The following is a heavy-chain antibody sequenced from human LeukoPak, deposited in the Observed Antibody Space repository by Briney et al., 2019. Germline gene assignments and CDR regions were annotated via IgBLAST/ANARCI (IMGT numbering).Heavy chain of an antibody. CDR1: GFTFSSYG. V-gene: IGHV3-33*08. D-gene: IGHD3-16*01. CDR2: IWDDGSKK. CDR3: ARDLGRGNTPFDY. Sequence: QAGGSLRLSCAASGFTFSSYGMHWVRQAPVKGLEWVAVIWDDGSKKYYADSVKGRFTISRDNSKNTVYLQMNSLRAEDTALYYCARDLGRGNTPFDYWGQGILVTVSS. J-gene: IGHJ4*02.